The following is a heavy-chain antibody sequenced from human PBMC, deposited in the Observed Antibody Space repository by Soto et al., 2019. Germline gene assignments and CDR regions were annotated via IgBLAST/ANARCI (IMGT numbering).Heavy chain of an antibody. J-gene: IGHJ4*02. Sequence: SETLSLTCSVSGGSVYSTSYYWGWIRQPPGKGLEWVGHIFYGGSTYYNPSLESRVAISVDTSKNQVSLRLTSVTAADTAVYYCARRLASGSPYFDYRGQGTLVTVSS. CDR1: GGSVYSTSYY. CDR3: ARRLASGSPYFDY. D-gene: IGHD3-10*01. CDR2: IFYGGST. V-gene: IGHV4-39*01.